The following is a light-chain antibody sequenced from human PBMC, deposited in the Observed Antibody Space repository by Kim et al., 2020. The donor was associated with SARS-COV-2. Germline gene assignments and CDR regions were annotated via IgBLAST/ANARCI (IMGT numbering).Light chain of an antibody. CDR3: QQYGSPPLT. Sequence: EIVLTQSPGTLSLSPGERATLSCRASQRVASNYLAWYEQRPGQAPRLLIYGASSRATGIPDRFSGSGSGTDFTLTISRLEPEDFAVYYCQQYGSPPLTFGGGTKLEI. J-gene: IGKJ4*01. CDR1: QRVASNY. CDR2: GAS. V-gene: IGKV3-20*01.